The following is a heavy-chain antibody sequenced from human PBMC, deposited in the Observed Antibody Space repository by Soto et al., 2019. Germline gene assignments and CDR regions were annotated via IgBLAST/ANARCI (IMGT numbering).Heavy chain of an antibody. CDR2: IYYSGST. J-gene: IGHJ6*02. CDR1: GGSISSSSYY. Sequence: QLQLQESGPGLVKPSETLSLTCTVSGGSISSSSYYWGWIRQPPGKGLEWIGSIYYSGSTYYNPSLKSRVTISVDTSKNPFSLKLSSVTAADTAVYYCASPPKGRDYYYGMDVWGQGTTVTVSS. CDR3: ASPPKGRDYYYGMDV. V-gene: IGHV4-39*01.